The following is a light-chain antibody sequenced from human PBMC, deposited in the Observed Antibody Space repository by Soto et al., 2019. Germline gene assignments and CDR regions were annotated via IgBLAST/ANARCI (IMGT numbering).Light chain of an antibody. J-gene: IGLJ2*01. Sequence: QSVLTQPPSVSGAPGQRVTISCTGSSSNIGACYDVHWYQQLPGTAPKLLIYGNSNRPSGVPDRFSGSKSGTSASLAITGLQAADEADYYCQSYDSSLSAYVVFGGGTKLTVL. CDR3: QSYDSSLSAYVV. CDR2: GNS. CDR1: SSNIGACYD. V-gene: IGLV1-40*01.